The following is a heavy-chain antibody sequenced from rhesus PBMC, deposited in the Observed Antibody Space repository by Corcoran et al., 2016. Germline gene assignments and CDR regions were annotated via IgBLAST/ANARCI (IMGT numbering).Heavy chain of an antibody. Sequence: EEQMVESGGGLGQPGGSLRLSCAASGLTFSIYGLHWVPQAPGDGLGWVAVIWSYGRNKKYADSVKDRFTISRDNSNNILYLQMNNLKLEDTAVYYCSRFDVWGPGVLVIVSS. CDR2: IWSYGRNK. J-gene: IGHJ5-1*01. CDR3: SRFDV. V-gene: IGHV3-54*02. CDR1: GLTFSIYG.